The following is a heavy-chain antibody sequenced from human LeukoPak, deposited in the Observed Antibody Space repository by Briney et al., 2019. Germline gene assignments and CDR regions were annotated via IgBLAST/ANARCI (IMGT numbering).Heavy chain of an antibody. CDR3: VSFYETY. CDR1: GFTFSSHA. D-gene: IGHD2-2*01. CDR2: IGGSGGST. Sequence: GGSLRLSCAASGFTFSSHAMSWVRQAPGKGLEWVSTIGGSGGSTYYAESVKGRFTISRDNSKNTLYLQMNNLRVEDTAVYYCVSFYETYWGRGTLVTVSS. J-gene: IGHJ4*02. V-gene: IGHV3-23*01.